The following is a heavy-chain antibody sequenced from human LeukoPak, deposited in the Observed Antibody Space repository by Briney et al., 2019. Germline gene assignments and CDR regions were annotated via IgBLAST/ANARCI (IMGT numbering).Heavy chain of an antibody. Sequence: GGSLRLSCAASAFTFSNYAMSWVRQAPGKGLEWVSAISGSGSSTYYADSVKGRFTISRDNSKNTLYLQMNSLRVEDTAVYYCAKTYGGYYYYMDVWGKGTTVTVSS. CDR1: AFTFSNYA. CDR2: ISGSGSST. D-gene: IGHD3-10*01. J-gene: IGHJ6*03. V-gene: IGHV3-23*01. CDR3: AKTYGGYYYYMDV.